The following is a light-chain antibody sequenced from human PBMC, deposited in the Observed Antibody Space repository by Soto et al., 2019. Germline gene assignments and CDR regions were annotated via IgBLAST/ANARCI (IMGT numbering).Light chain of an antibody. CDR2: GAS. CDR1: QGISDY. Sequence: DIQLTQSPSFLSASVGDRVTISCRASQGISDYLAWYQQKPGKAPKLLIYGASTLQSGVPSRFSGSASGTEFNLTISSLQPEDFATYFCQQFNAYPLTFGGGTKLDIK. V-gene: IGKV1-9*01. J-gene: IGKJ4*01. CDR3: QQFNAYPLT.